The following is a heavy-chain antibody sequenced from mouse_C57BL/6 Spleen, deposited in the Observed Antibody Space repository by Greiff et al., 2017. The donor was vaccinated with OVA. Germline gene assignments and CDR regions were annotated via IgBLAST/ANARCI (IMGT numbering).Heavy chain of an antibody. V-gene: IGHV2-2*01. D-gene: IGHD4-1*01. CDR3: ASPLTGYAMDY. Sequence: VQVVESGPGLVQPSQSLSITCTVSGFSLTSYGVHWVRQSPGKGLEWLGVIWSGGSTDYNAAFISRLSISKDNSKSQVFFKMNSLQADDTAIYYCASPLTGYAMDYWGQGTSVTVSS. J-gene: IGHJ4*01. CDR1: GFSLTSYG. CDR2: IWSGGST.